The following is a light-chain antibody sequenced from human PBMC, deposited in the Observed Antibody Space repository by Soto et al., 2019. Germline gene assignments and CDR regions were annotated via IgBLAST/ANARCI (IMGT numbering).Light chain of an antibody. Sequence: EIVLTQSPGTLSLSPGERATLSCRASQSVSSSYLAWYQQKPGQAPRLLIYGASSRATGIPDRFSGSGSGTDFTLTISRLEPEDGAVYYCQQYYSSPVTFGQGTKVEMK. CDR1: QSVSSSY. J-gene: IGKJ1*01. CDR2: GAS. V-gene: IGKV3-20*01. CDR3: QQYYSSPVT.